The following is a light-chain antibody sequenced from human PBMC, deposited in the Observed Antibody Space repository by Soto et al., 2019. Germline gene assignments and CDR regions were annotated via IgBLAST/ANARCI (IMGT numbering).Light chain of an antibody. Sequence: EIVLTQSPDTLSLFPGERATLSCRASQSVSSTYLAWYQQKPGQAPRPLISAASSRATGTPDRFSGSGSGTDFTLTIIRLEPEDVAVYYCQQYGSSRWTFGQGTKVDIK. CDR1: QSVSSTY. CDR3: QQYGSSRWT. V-gene: IGKV3-20*01. CDR2: AAS. J-gene: IGKJ1*01.